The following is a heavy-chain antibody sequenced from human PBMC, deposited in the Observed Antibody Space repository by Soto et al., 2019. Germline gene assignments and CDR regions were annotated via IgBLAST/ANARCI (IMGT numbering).Heavy chain of an antibody. CDR2: ISSSSSYI. CDR3: ARGGTVVYNWFDP. J-gene: IGHJ5*02. D-gene: IGHD3-16*01. CDR1: GFTFSSYS. Sequence: PGGSLRLSCAASGFTFSSYSMNWVRQAPGKGLEWVSSISSSSSYIYYADSVKGRFTISRDNAKNSLYLQMNSLRAEDTAVYYCARGGTVVYNWFDPWGQGTLVTVSS. V-gene: IGHV3-21*01.